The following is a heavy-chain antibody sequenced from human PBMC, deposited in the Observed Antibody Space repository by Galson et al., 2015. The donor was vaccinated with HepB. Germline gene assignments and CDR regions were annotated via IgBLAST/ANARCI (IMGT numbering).Heavy chain of an antibody. Sequence: SLRLSCAASGFIFSSYDMHWVRQAPGKGLEWVAVISYDGTNKYYADSVKGRFTISRDNSKNTLYLQMNSLRAEDTAVYYCARYRSVEVAVPAGNFDLWGRGTLVTVSS. D-gene: IGHD2-2*01. CDR2: ISYDGTNK. V-gene: IGHV3-30*19. CDR1: GFIFSSYD. J-gene: IGHJ2*01. CDR3: ARYRSVEVAVPAGNFDL.